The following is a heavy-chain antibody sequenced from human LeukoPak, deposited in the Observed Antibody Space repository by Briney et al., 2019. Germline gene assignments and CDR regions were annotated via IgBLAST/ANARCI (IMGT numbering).Heavy chain of an antibody. J-gene: IGHJ6*03. D-gene: IGHD3-3*01. CDR1: GGSISSYY. CDR3: ARWSGSRDYYYYMDV. Sequence: SETLSLTCTVSGGSISSYYWSWIRQPAGKGLEWSGRIYTSGSTNYNPSLKSRVTMSVDTSKNQFSLKLSSVTAADTAVYYCARWSGSRDYYYYMDVWGKGTTVTVSS. CDR2: IYTSGST. V-gene: IGHV4-4*07.